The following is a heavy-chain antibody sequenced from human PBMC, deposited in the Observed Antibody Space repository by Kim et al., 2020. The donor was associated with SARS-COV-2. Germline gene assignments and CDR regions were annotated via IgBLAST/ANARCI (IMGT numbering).Heavy chain of an antibody. D-gene: IGHD6-13*01. V-gene: IGHV3-11*01. J-gene: IGHJ6*02. Sequence: GGSLRLSCAASGFTFSDYYMSWIRQAPGKGLEWVSYISSSGSTIYYADSVKGRFTISRDNAKNSLYLQMNSLRAEDTAVYYCARAAPGIAAALSEGTPPGYYGMDVWGQGTTVTVSS. CDR2: ISSSGSTI. CDR3: ARAAPGIAAALSEGTPPGYYGMDV. CDR1: GFTFSDYY.